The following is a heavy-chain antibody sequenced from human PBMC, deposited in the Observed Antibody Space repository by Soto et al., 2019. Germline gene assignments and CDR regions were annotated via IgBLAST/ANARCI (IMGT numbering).Heavy chain of an antibody. CDR1: GGSFSGYY. D-gene: IGHD3-3*01. Sequence: PSETLSLTCAVYGGSFSGYYWSWIRQPPGKGLEWIGEINHSGSTNYNPSLKSRVTISVDTSKNQFSLKLSSVTAADTAVYYCARGRGFGLGFYYYYGMDVWGQGTTVTSP. V-gene: IGHV4-34*01. J-gene: IGHJ6*02. CDR2: INHSGST. CDR3: ARGRGFGLGFYYYYGMDV.